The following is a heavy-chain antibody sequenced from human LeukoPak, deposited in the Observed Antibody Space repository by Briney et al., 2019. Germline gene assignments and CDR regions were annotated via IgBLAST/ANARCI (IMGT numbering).Heavy chain of an antibody. CDR1: GFTFSSYW. CDR2: IKQDGSEK. J-gene: IGHJ4*02. Sequence: GGSLRLSCAASGFTFSSYWMSWVRQAPGKGLEWVANIKQDGSEKYYVDSMKGRFTISRDISKNTFYLQMSSLTADDAALYYCAKDQQGGAGSGRFDYWGQGTLVTVSS. V-gene: IGHV3-7*01. D-gene: IGHD3-10*01. CDR3: AKDQQGGAGSGRFDY.